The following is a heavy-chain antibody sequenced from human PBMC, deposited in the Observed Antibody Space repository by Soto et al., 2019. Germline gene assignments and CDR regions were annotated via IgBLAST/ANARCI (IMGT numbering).Heavy chain of an antibody. CDR3: AKDYDILTGSGGMDV. D-gene: IGHD3-9*01. Sequence: GGSLRLSCAASGFTFSSYGMHWVRQAPGKGLEWVAVISYDGSTKYYADSAKGRFTISRDNSKNTLYLQMNSLRAEDTAVYYCAKDYDILTGSGGMDVWGQGTTVTVSS. J-gene: IGHJ6*02. CDR2: ISYDGSTK. CDR1: GFTFSSYG. V-gene: IGHV3-30*18.